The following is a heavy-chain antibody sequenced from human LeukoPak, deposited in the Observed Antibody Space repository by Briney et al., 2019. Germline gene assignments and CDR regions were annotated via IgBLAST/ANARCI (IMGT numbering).Heavy chain of an antibody. D-gene: IGHD4-17*01. J-gene: IGHJ4*02. Sequence: GGSLRLSCTVSQFSFINAWMNWVRQAPGKGLEWVGRIKSKSDGGTTDNAAPVKGRFTISKDDSKNTLYLQMNSLKTEDTGIYYCTTGTLTSEYWGQGTLVTVSS. CDR2: IKSKSDGGTT. CDR1: QFSFINAW. V-gene: IGHV3-15*01. CDR3: TTGTLTSEY.